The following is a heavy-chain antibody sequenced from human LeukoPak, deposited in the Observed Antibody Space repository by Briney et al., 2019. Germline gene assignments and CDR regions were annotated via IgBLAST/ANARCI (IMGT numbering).Heavy chain of an antibody. J-gene: IGHJ3*02. CDR2: IYYSGST. V-gene: IGHV4-39*01. Sequence: SETLSLTCTVSGGSISSSSYYWGWIRQPPGKGLEWIGSIYYSGSTYYNPSLKSRVTISVDTSKNQFSLKLSSVTAADTAVYYCTSPTSVVPPDAFDIWGQGTMVTVSS. D-gene: IGHD2-15*01. CDR3: TSPTSVVPPDAFDI. CDR1: GGSISSSSYY.